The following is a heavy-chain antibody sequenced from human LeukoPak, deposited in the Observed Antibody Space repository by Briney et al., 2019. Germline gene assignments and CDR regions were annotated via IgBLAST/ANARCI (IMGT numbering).Heavy chain of an antibody. CDR2: IYYSGST. V-gene: IGHV4-39*07. CDR1: GGSISSSSYY. D-gene: IGHD3-22*01. Sequence: SETLSLTCTVSGGSISSSSYYWGWIRQPPGKGLEWIGSIYYSGSTYYNPSLKSRVTISVDTSKNQFSLKLSSVTAADTAVYYCASRYYYDSSGYYPGAFDIWGQGTMVTVSS. J-gene: IGHJ3*02. CDR3: ASRYYYDSSGYYPGAFDI.